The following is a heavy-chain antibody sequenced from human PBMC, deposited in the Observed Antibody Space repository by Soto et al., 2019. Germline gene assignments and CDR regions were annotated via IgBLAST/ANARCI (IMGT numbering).Heavy chain of an antibody. V-gene: IGHV3-30*18. D-gene: IGHD5-18*01. J-gene: IGHJ4*02. Sequence: GGSLRLSCAASGFTFSSYGMHWVRQAPGKGLEWVAVISYDGSNKYYADSVKGRFTISRDNSKSTLYLQMNSLRAEDTALYYCAKSPRGYSYGSVYWGQGTLVTVSS. CDR2: ISYDGSNK. CDR1: GFTFSSYG. CDR3: AKSPRGYSYGSVY.